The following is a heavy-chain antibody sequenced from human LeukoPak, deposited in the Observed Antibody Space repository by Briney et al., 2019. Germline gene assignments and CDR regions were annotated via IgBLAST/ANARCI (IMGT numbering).Heavy chain of an antibody. Sequence: SGTLSLTCAVSGGSISSSNWRSWVRQPPGKGLEWIGEIYHSGSTNYNPSLKSRVTISVDKSKNQFSLKLSSVTAADTAVYYCAREHLGGSSPYYFDYWGQGTLVTVSS. J-gene: IGHJ4*02. CDR2: IYHSGST. D-gene: IGHD6-13*01. CDR1: GGSISSSNW. CDR3: AREHLGGSSPYYFDY. V-gene: IGHV4-4*02.